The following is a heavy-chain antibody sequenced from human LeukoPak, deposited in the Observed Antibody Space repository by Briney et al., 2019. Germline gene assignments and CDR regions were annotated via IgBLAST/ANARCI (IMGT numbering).Heavy chain of an antibody. Sequence: ASVKVSCKASGYTFTSYDINWVRQATGQGLEWMGWMSPNSGNTGYAQKFQGRVTMTRNTSISTAYMELSSLRSEDTAVYYCARPLYDYIWGSYRYQDAFDIWGQGTMVTVSS. CDR1: GYTFTSYD. J-gene: IGHJ3*02. D-gene: IGHD3-16*02. CDR2: MSPNSGNT. V-gene: IGHV1-8*01. CDR3: ARPLYDYIWGSYRYQDAFDI.